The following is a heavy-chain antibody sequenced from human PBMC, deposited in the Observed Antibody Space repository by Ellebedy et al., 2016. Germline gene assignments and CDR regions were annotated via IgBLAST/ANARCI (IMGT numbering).Heavy chain of an antibody. Sequence: GGSLRLXXAASGFTSGSHWMSWVRQAPGKGLEWVANIKQDGSEKYYVDSVRGRFTISRDNAKNTLYLQMNSLRAEDTAVYYCARDRDDPNPGDAFDIWGQGTMVTVS. CDR3: ARDRDDPNPGDAFDI. CDR1: GFTSGSHW. V-gene: IGHV3-7*01. CDR2: IKQDGSEK. J-gene: IGHJ3*02.